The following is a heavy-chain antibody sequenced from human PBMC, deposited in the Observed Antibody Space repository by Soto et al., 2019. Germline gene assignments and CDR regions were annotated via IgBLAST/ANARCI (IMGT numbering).Heavy chain of an antibody. CDR2: IIPIFGTA. CDR1: GGTFSSYA. J-gene: IGHJ5*02. V-gene: IGHV1-69*01. Sequence: QVQLVQSGAEVKKPGSSVKVSCKASGGTFSSYAISWVRQAPGHGLEWLGGIIPIFGTANYAQKFQGRVTITADESTSTAYMELRSLRSEDTAVYYCARDGRSYYDFWSGYANWFDPWGQGTLVTVSS. CDR3: ARDGRSYYDFWSGYANWFDP. D-gene: IGHD3-3*01.